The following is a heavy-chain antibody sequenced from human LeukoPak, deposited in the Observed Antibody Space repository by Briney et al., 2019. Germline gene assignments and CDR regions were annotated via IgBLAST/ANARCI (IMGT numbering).Heavy chain of an antibody. D-gene: IGHD3-10*01. CDR3: ARASMVRGVPSY. J-gene: IGHJ4*02. V-gene: IGHV1-69*04. CDR1: GGTFSSYA. CDR2: IIPILGIA. Sequence: VASVKVSCKASGGTFSSYAISWVRQAPGQGLEWMGRIIPILGIANYAQKFQGRVTITADKSTSTAYMGLSSLRSEDTAVYYCARASMVRGVPSYWGQGTLVTVSS.